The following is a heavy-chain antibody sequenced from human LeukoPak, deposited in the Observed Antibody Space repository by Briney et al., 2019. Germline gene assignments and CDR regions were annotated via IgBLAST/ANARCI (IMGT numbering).Heavy chain of an antibody. CDR1: GFTFSSYW. V-gene: IGHV3-74*01. CDR3: ARGRPHGNDY. J-gene: IGHJ4*02. D-gene: IGHD4-23*01. CDR2: IASDGSST. Sequence: LPGGSLRLACAASGFTFSSYWMNWVRHAPGKGLVWVSRIASDGSSTTYADCVKGRFTISRDNAKNTLYLQMDSLRVEDTAVYYCARGRPHGNDYWGQGTLVTVSS.